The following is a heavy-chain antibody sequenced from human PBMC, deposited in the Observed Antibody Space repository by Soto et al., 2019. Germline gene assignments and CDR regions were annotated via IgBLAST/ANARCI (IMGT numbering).Heavy chain of an antibody. CDR1: GFTFSDYA. CDR3: AKGGRQWLVTSDFNY. J-gene: IGHJ4*02. D-gene: IGHD6-19*01. V-gene: IGHV3-30*18. Sequence: VQLVESGGGVVQPGKSLRLSCAASGFTFSDYALHWVRQSPGKGLEWVAVVSHDGRNTHYADSVKGRFTISRDSSKNTVSLEMTSLRAEDTAVYYCAKGGRQWLVTSDFNYWGQGALVTVSS. CDR2: VSHDGRNT.